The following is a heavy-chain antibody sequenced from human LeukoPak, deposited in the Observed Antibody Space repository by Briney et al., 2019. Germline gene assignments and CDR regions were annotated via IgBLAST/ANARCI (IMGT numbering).Heavy chain of an antibody. CDR3: ARDAPAGYGTRQIDY. V-gene: IGHV4-31*03. CDR1: GGSISSGGYY. D-gene: IGHD2-2*01. Sequence: SQTLSLTCTVSGGSISSGGYYWSWIRQHPGKGLEWIGYIYYSGSTYYNPSLKSRVTISVDTSKNQFSLKLSSVTAADTAVSYCARDAPAGYGTRQIDYWGQGTLVTVSS. CDR2: IYYSGST. J-gene: IGHJ4*02.